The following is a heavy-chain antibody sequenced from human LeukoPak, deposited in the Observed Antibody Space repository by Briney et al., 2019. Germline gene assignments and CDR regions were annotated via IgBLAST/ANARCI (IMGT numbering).Heavy chain of an antibody. CDR2: ISYDGKNK. J-gene: IGHJ4*02. V-gene: IGHV3-30*18. CDR1: GFTFSSYS. Sequence: PGGSLRLSCAASGFTFSSYSMNWVRQAPGKGLEWVAIISYDGKNKYYTDSVKGRFTISRDNSKNIVFLQMNSLRTEDAAIYYCAKTEEIDYWGQGTLVTVSS. CDR3: AKTEEIDY.